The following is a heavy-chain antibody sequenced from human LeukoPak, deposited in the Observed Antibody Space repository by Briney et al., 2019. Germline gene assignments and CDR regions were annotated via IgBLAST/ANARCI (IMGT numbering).Heavy chain of an antibody. V-gene: IGHV4-34*01. CDR2: INHSGST. Sequence: KPSETLSLTCAVYGGSFSGYYWSWIRQPPGKGLEWIGEINHSGSTNYNPSLKSRVTISVDTSKNQFSLKLSSVTGADTAVYYCARGFWEYNFDYWGQGTLVTVSS. D-gene: IGHD3-3*01. CDR3: ARGFWEYNFDY. J-gene: IGHJ4*02. CDR1: GGSFSGYY.